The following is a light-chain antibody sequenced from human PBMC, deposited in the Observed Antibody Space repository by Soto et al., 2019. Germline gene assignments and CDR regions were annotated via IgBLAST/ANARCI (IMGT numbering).Light chain of an antibody. Sequence: QSVLTQSPSASGTPGQRVTISCSGINSNIGSNYVHWYQQFPGTAPKVLIYRNSQRPSGVPDRFSGSKSGISASLAISGLRSEEEADYFCATWDGRRSRVVFGGGTKVTVL. CDR3: ATWDGRRSRVV. V-gene: IGLV1-47*01. CDR1: NSNIGSNY. CDR2: RNS. J-gene: IGLJ2*01.